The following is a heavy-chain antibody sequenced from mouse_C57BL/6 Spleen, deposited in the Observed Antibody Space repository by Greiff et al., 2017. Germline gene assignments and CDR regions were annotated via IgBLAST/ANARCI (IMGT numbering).Heavy chain of an antibody. CDR1: GYTFTSYW. V-gene: IGHV1-61*01. J-gene: IGHJ3*01. CDR2: IYPSDSET. CDR3: ARRGGYGDAY. D-gene: IGHD2-2*01. Sequence: QVQLQQPGAELVRPGSSVKLSCKASGYTFTSYWMDWVKQRPGQGLEWIGNIYPSDSETHYNQKFKDKATLTVDKSSSTAYMQLSSLTSEDSSVYYGARRGGYGDAYWGQGTLVTVSA.